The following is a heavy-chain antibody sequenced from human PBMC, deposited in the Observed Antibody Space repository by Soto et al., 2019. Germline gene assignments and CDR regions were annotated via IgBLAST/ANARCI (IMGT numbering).Heavy chain of an antibody. CDR1: GGSFSGYY. V-gene: IGHV4-34*01. CDR3: ERGPLLWFGDRRVGVEY. D-gene: IGHD3-10*01. J-gene: IGHJ4*02. Sequence: SETLSLTCAVYGGSFSGYYWSWIRQPPGKGLEWIGEINHSGSTNYNPSLKSRVTISVDTSKNQFSLKLSSVTAADTAVYYCERGPLLWFGDRRVGVEYWGQGTLV. CDR2: INHSGST.